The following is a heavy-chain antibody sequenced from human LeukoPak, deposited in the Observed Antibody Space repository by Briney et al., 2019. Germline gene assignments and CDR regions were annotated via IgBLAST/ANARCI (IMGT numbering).Heavy chain of an antibody. V-gene: IGHV3-23*01. Sequence: GGSLRLSSAASGFTFSSYDMSWVRQAPGKGLEWVSGISGSGDSTNYADSVKGRFTFSRDNSKNTVYLQMNSLRAEDTAIYYCAKIRGPGSGWDYWGQGTLVTVSS. CDR2: ISGSGDST. CDR1: GFTFSSYD. J-gene: IGHJ4*02. D-gene: IGHD6-19*01. CDR3: AKIRGPGSGWDY.